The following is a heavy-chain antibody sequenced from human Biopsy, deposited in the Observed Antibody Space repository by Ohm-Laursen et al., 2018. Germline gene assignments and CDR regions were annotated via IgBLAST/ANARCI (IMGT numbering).Heavy chain of an antibody. CDR3: ARRVSGSGRVDP. CDR2: IYNSESTST. J-gene: IGHJ5*02. Sequence: SDTLSLICTVSGDSISSDIYYWVWIRQPPGRGLEWIGNIYNSESTSTYYNLSLKGRVSISVDTSHNQFSLKLTSVTAADTAVYFCARRVSGSGRVDPWGQGTLVTVSS. V-gene: IGHV4-39*01. CDR1: GDSISSDIYY. D-gene: IGHD3-10*01.